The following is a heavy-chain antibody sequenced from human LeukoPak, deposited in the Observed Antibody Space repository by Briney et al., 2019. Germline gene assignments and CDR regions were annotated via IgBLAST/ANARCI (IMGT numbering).Heavy chain of an antibody. CDR1: GFTFSSYA. CDR3: AKAIAAAVRFAFDI. Sequence: GGSLRLSCAASGFTFSSYAMHWVRHAPGKGLEWVSGISWNSGSIGYADSVKGRFTISRDNAKNSLYLQMNSLRAEDTALYYCAKAIAAAVRFAFDIWGQGTMVTVSS. CDR2: ISWNSGSI. V-gene: IGHV3-9*01. D-gene: IGHD6-13*01. J-gene: IGHJ3*02.